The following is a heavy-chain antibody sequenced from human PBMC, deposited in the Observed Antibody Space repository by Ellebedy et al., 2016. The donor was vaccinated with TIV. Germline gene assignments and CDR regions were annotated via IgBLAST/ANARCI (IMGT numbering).Heavy chain of an antibody. D-gene: IGHD1-20*01. V-gene: IGHV3-23*01. Sequence: GESLKISCAASGFTFSSYAMSWVRQAPGKGLEWVSGISGSGGSTYYADSVKGRFTISRDNSKNTLYLQMNSLRAEDTAVYSCARGGIAITGSPSHGMDAWGQGTTVTVSS. CDR1: GFTFSSYA. CDR3: ARGGIAITGSPSHGMDA. CDR2: ISGSGGST. J-gene: IGHJ6*02.